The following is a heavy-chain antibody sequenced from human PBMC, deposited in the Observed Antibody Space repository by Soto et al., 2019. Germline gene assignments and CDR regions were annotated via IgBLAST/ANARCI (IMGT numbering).Heavy chain of an antibody. CDR1: GYPFGDYA. D-gene: IGHD2-2*02. V-gene: IGHV3-23*01. Sequence: GGSLRLSCVASGYPFGDYAMRWVRQAPGKGLEWVSAIGPTEAHAPAYAASVKGRLTISRDNSRNILYLQMTNLRAEDTGVYYCAKDAIPYNGRDDAFDLWGQGTMVTVSS. CDR3: AKDAIPYNGRDDAFDL. CDR2: IGPTEAHAP. J-gene: IGHJ3*01.